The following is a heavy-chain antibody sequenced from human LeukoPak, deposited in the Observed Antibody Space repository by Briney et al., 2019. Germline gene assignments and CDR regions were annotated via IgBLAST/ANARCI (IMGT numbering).Heavy chain of an antibody. V-gene: IGHV1-18*04. CDR2: ISAYNGNT. J-gene: IGHJ4*02. CDR1: GYTFTSDY. D-gene: IGHD1-26*01. CDR3: ARGGVGAIWLDY. Sequence: ASVKVSFRAAGYTFTSDYMHWGRQAPGQGGEGMGWISAYNGNTNYAQKLQGRVTMTTDTSTSTAYMELRSLRSDDTAVYYCARGGVGAIWLDYWGQGTLVTVSS.